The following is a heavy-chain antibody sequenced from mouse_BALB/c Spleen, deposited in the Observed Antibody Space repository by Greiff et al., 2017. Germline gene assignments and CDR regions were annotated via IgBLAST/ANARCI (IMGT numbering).Heavy chain of an antibody. D-gene: IGHD2-4*01. CDR3: ARVYYDYLYYAMDY. V-gene: IGHV5-6*01. CDR2: ISSGGSYT. Sequence: EVMLVESGGDLVKPGGSLKLSCAASGFTFSSYGMSWVRQTPDKRLEWVATISSGGSYTYYPDSVKGRFTISRDNAKNTLYLQMSSLKSEDTAMYYCARVYYDYLYYAMDYWGQGTSVTVSS. J-gene: IGHJ4*01. CDR1: GFTFSSYG.